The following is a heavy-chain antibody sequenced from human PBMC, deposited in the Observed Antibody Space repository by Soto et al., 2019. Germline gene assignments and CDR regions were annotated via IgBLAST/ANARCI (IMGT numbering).Heavy chain of an antibody. V-gene: IGHV1-18*01. J-gene: IGHJ5*02. CDR1: GYTFTSYG. CDR3: ARTTYPGVVPAAMLWFDP. CDR2: ISAYNGNT. D-gene: IGHD2-2*01. Sequence: GASLKVSCKASGYTFTSYGISWVRQAPGQGLEWMGWISAYNGNTNYAQKLQGRVTMTTDTSTSTAYMELRSLRSDDTAVYYCARTTYPGVVPAAMLWFDPWGQGTLVTVSS.